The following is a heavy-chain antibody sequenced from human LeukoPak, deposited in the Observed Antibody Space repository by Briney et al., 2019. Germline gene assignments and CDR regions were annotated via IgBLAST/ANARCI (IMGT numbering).Heavy chain of an antibody. J-gene: IGHJ5*02. V-gene: IGHV4-30-2*01. CDR3: ARDSYGLGSNYFDP. D-gene: IGHD3-10*01. Sequence: PSETLSLTCAVTGASVSSGGSSWAWLPQPPGKGLEWIGYIYHIVNTFYNPSLQSRVTISVDGDKNEVSLRLTSVTAADAAVYYCARDSYGLGSNYFDPWGQGTQVTVSS. CDR2: IYHIVNT. CDR1: GASVSSGGSS.